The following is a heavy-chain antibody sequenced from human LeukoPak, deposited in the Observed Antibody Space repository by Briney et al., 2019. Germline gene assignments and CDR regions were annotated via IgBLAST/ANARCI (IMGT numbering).Heavy chain of an antibody. CDR3: ARDLSGVTGYTYGRGIDY. Sequence: GGSLRLSCAASGFTFSSYWMTWVRQAPGKGLEWVANIKQDGSEKYYVDSVKGRFTISRDNAKTSLYLQMNSLRAEDTAEYYCARDLSGVTGYTYGRGIDYWGQGTLVTVSS. D-gene: IGHD5-18*01. CDR1: GFTFSSYW. CDR2: IKQDGSEK. J-gene: IGHJ4*02. V-gene: IGHV3-7*01.